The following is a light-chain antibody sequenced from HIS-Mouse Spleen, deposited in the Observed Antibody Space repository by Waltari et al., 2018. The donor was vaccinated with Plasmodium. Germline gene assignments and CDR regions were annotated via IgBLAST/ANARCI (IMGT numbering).Light chain of an antibody. J-gene: IGKJ3*01. V-gene: IGKV3-15*01. CDR2: GAS. CDR1: QRVSSN. CDR3: QQYNNWSFT. Sequence: EIVMTQSPATLSVSPGERATLSCRASQRVSSNLAWYKQKPGQAPRRLIYGASTRATGIPARFSGSVSGTAFTLTISSLQSEDFAVYYCQQYNNWSFTFGPGTKVDIK.